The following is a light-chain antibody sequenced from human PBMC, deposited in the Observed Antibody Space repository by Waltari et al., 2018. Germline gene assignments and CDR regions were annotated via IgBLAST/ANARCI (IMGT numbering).Light chain of an antibody. CDR2: MVS. CDR3: MQARQTPWT. V-gene: IGKV2-28*01. CDR1: QSLLHSNGYTF. J-gene: IGKJ1*01. Sequence: EIVMTQSPLSLPVTPGEPASVSCRSSQSLLHSNGYTFLDWYVQKPGQSPQLLIYMVSNRASGGPDRFSGSGSGTDFTLEISRVEAEDVGVYYCMQARQTPWTFGQGTKVEIK.